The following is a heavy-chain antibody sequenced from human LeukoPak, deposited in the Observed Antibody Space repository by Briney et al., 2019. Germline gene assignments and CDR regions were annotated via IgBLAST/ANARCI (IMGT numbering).Heavy chain of an antibody. CDR3: VRHQVGTMLNS. CDR2: MSHRRTP. CDR1: GGSISSDVYY. D-gene: IGHD1-7*01. J-gene: IGHJ4*02. Sequence: SETLSLTCSVSGGSISSDVYYWGWVRQPPGKGLEWIASMSHRRTPDYNPSLRGRVAMSVDTSKNQVFLKLSYVTASDTAIYHCVRHQVGTMLNSWGQGTLVTVSS. V-gene: IGHV4-39*01.